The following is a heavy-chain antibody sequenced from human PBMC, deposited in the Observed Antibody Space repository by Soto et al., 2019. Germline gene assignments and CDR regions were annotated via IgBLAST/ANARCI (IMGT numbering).Heavy chain of an antibody. CDR1: GGSISSYY. D-gene: IGHD3-10*01. CDR3: ARLSSLCFGVDS. Sequence: PSETLSLTCTVSGGSISSYYWSWIRQPPGKGLEWIGFFFSIGTTNYTPSLKSRVPLSLDTSKTQFSLKLSFVPAADAAVYYWARLSSLCFGVDSGGQGTRVTVSS. J-gene: IGHJ4*02. V-gene: IGHV4-59*08. CDR2: FFSIGTT.